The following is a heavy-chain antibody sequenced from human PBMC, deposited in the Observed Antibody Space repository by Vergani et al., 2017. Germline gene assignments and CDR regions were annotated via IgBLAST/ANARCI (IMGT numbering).Heavy chain of an antibody. J-gene: IGHJ4*02. CDR2: ISYDGSNK. CDR1: GFTFSSYG. CDR3: AKTSAGSAGTLRAWPNY. V-gene: IGHV3-30*18. D-gene: IGHD6-13*01. Sequence: QVQLVESGGGVVQPGRSLRFSCAASGFTFSSYGMHWVRQAPGKGLEWVAVISYDGSNKYYADSVKGRFTISRDNSKNTLYLQMNSLRAEDTAVYYCAKTSAGSAGTLRAWPNYWGQGTLVTVSS.